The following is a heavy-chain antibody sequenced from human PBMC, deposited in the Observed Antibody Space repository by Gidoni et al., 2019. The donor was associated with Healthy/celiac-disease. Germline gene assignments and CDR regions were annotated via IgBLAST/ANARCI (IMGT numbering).Heavy chain of an antibody. Sequence: VSRINSDGSSTSYADSVKGRFTISRDNAKNTLYLQMNSLRAEDTAVYYCARDQYCSSTSCYSHYYYYGMDVWGQGTTVTVSS. J-gene: IGHJ6*02. D-gene: IGHD2-2*01. V-gene: IGHV3-74*01. CDR2: INSDGSST. CDR3: ARDQYCSSTSCYSHYYYYGMDV.